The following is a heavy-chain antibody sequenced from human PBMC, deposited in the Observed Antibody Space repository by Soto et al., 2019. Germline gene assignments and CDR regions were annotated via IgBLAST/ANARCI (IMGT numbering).Heavy chain of an antibody. CDR2: IKQDGSTK. J-gene: IGHJ2*01. D-gene: IGHD2-8*01. CDR1: GFTFSSYS. CDR3: ARDTNVYGDYGWYFDL. V-gene: IGHV3-7*01. Sequence: PGGSLRLSCAASGFTFSSYSMSWVRQAPGKGLEWLADIKQDGSTKNYVDSVKGRFTISRDNVENSLSLQMNSLRAEDTAVYYCARDTNVYGDYGWYFDLWGRGTLVTVSS.